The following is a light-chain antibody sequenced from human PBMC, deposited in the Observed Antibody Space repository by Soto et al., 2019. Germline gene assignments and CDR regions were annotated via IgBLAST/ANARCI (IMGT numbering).Light chain of an antibody. CDR1: SSDVGAYNY. CDR3: SSSTTSRAYV. CDR2: EVS. J-gene: IGLJ1*01. Sequence: QSVLTQPASVSGSPGQSITISCTGTSSDVGAYNYVSWYQQQSGKAPKLMIHEVSNRPSGVSNRFSGSKSGNTASLTISGLQAEDEADYYCSSSTTSRAYVFGIGTKLTVL. V-gene: IGLV2-14*01.